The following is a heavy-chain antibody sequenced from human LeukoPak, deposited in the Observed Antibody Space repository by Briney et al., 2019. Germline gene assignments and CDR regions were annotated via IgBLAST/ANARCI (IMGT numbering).Heavy chain of an antibody. J-gene: IGHJ4*02. Sequence: SETLSLTCAVYGGSFSGYYWSWIRQPPGKVLEWIGEINHSGSTNYNPSLKSRVTISVDTSKNQFSLKLSSVTAADTAVYYCARGLPGRGYSYGRNLRAFDYWGQGTLVTVSS. V-gene: IGHV4-34*01. CDR2: INHSGST. D-gene: IGHD5-18*01. CDR3: ARGLPGRGYSYGRNLRAFDY. CDR1: GGSFSGYY.